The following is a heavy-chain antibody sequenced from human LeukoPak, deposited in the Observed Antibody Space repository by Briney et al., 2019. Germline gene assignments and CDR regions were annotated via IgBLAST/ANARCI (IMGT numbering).Heavy chain of an antibody. CDR3: ARRYCTNGVCAGNFDY. CDR2: INPNSGGT. J-gene: IGHJ4*02. Sequence: GASVKVSCKASGYTFTGCYMHWVRQAPGQGLEWMGWINPNSGGTNYAQKFQGRVTMTRDTSISTAYMELSRLRSDDTAVYYCARRYCTNGVCAGNFDYWGQGTLVTVSS. CDR1: GYTFTGCY. D-gene: IGHD2-8*01. V-gene: IGHV1-2*02.